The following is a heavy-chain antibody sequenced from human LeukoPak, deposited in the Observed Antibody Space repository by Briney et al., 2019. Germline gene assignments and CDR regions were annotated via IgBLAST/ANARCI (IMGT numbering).Heavy chain of an antibody. Sequence: GGSLRLSCVGSGFMFSNYWMSWVRQAPGKGLEWVANINKDGSVAYSADSLKGRFTFSRDNAKSSLFLQMNSLRVEDSAVYYCAKVGDVDYGDPFDYWGQGTLVTVSS. CDR2: INKDGSVA. D-gene: IGHD4-17*01. J-gene: IGHJ4*02. CDR1: GFMFSNYW. V-gene: IGHV3-7*03. CDR3: AKVGDVDYGDPFDY.